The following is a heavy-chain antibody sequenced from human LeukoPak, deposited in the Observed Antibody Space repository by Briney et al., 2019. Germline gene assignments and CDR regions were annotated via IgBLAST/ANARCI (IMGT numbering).Heavy chain of an antibody. CDR2: IYYTGST. V-gene: IGHV4-39*01. CDR1: GDSISSRTYY. J-gene: IGHJ4*02. CDR3: ARHFEPPSYSSGGTLDY. D-gene: IGHD6-19*01. Sequence: SETLSLTCTVSGDSISSRTYYWGWIRQPPGKVLEWIASIYYTGSTYYNPSLKSRVTISVDTSKNQFSLKLSSVTAADTAVYYCARHFEPPSYSSGGTLDYWGQGTLVTVSS.